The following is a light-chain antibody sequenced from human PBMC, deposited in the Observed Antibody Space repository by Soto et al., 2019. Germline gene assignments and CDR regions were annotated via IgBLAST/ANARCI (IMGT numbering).Light chain of an antibody. V-gene: IGKV3-20*01. J-gene: IGKJ1*01. CDR1: RSISTY. Sequence: EIVLRQSPGTLSVSPGERATLSCRARRSISTYLAWYQRKPGQAPRLLIYRASNRASGIPDRFRGGRSWTDVSLTIIRLEPEEFSVFYRQQYGSSCPPWTFGQGTKVDIK. CDR3: QQYGSSCPPWT. CDR2: RAS.